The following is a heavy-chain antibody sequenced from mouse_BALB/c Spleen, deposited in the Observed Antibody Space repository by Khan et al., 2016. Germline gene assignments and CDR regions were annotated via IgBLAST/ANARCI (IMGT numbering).Heavy chain of an antibody. CDR2: IHYSGST. CDR1: GYSITSGYS. D-gene: IGHD2-4*01. J-gene: IGHJ3*01. V-gene: IGHV3-1*02. CDR3: ARDYDGWCAY. Sequence: EVQLQESGPDLVKPSQSLSLTCTVTGYSITSGYSCHWIRQFPGNKLEWMGYIHYSGSTNYNPSLKSRISITRDTSKNHFFLQLNSVTTEDTATYYCARDYDGWCAYWGQGTVVTVSA.